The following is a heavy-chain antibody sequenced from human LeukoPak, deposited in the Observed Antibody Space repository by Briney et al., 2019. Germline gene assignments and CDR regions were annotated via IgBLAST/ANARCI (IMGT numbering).Heavy chain of an antibody. CDR2: IYPGDCDT. Sequence: GAALEISFKGSGYSFTSYWIGWGRRMPGKGGEGMGIIYPGDCDTRYSPSFQGQVTISADQSISTAYLQWSSLKASDTAMYYCARGSTSLANWFDPWGQGTLVTVS. CDR1: GYSFTSYW. V-gene: IGHV5-51*01. D-gene: IGHD2-2*01. CDR3: ARGSTSLANWFDP. J-gene: IGHJ5*02.